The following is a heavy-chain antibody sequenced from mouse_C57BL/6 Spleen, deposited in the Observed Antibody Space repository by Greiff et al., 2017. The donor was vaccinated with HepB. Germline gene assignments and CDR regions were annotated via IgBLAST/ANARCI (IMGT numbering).Heavy chain of an antibody. CDR3: ARSGETDAMDY. Sequence: VQLQQPGAELVMPGASVKLSCKASGYTFTSYWMHWVKQRPGQGLEWIGEIDPSDSYTNYNQKFKGKSTLTVDKSSSTAYMQLSSLTSEDSAVYYCARSGETDAMDYWGQGTSVTVSS. CDR2: IDPSDSYT. J-gene: IGHJ4*01. D-gene: IGHD3-1*01. CDR1: GYTFTSYW. V-gene: IGHV1-69*01.